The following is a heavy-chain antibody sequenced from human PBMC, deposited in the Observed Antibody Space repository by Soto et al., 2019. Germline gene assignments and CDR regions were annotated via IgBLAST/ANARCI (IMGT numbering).Heavy chain of an antibody. Sequence: EVQLVESGGALVQPGGSLRLSCAASGFTFSIYSMNWVRQAPGKGLEWVSYLSSSSGTIHYAESVKGRFTISRDNTKNLLFLQWSSLRDEATAFYYCAREPRTAVGATGLFDYWGQGTLVTVSS. D-gene: IGHD1-26*01. J-gene: IGHJ4*02. V-gene: IGHV3-48*02. CDR1: GFTFSIYS. CDR2: LSSSSGTI. CDR3: AREPRTAVGATGLFDY.